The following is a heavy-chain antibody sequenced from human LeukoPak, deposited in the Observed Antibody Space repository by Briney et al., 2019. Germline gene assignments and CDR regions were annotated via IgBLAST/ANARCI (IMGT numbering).Heavy chain of an antibody. CDR2: INSGSSTM. CDR3: ARVIAVVRGGGLSYYYAMDV. D-gene: IGHD3-10*01. CDR1: GFTFISYS. V-gene: IGHV3-48*02. Sequence: GGSLRLSCAASGFTFISYSTTWVRQAPGKGLEWVSYINSGSSTMYYADSVKGRFTISRDNGKTSLYLQMNSLRDEDTAVYYCARVIAVVRGGGLSYYYAMDVWGQGTTVTVSS. J-gene: IGHJ6*02.